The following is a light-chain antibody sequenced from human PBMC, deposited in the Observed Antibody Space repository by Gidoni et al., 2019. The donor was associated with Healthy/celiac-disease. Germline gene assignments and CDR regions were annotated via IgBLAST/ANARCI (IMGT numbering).Light chain of an antibody. V-gene: IGKV3-20*01. Sequence: ELVLTQSPGTLSLSPGERATISCRASQSVSSSYLAWYQQKPGKAPRLLIYGASSRATGIPDRFSGSGSGTDFTLTISRLEPEDFAVYYCQQYGSSPRFTFGLGPKWISN. CDR3: QQYGSSPRFT. CDR1: QSVSSSY. CDR2: GAS. J-gene: IGKJ3*01.